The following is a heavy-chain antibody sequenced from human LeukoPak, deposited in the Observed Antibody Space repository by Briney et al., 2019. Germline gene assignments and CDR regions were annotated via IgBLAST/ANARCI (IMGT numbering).Heavy chain of an antibody. CDR3: ARGGSTVTTFYYYGMDV. CDR2: IKPNSGGT. Sequence: ASVKVSCKASGYTFTGYYMHWVRQAPGQGLEWMGWIKPNSGGTNYAQKFQGWGTMTRDTSISTAYMELSRLRSDDTAVYYCARGGSTVTTFYYYGMDVWGKGTTVTVSS. D-gene: IGHD4-17*01. V-gene: IGHV1-2*04. J-gene: IGHJ6*04. CDR1: GYTFTGYY.